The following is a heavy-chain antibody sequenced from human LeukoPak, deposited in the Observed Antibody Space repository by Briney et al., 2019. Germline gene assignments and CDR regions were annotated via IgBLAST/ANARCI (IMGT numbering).Heavy chain of an antibody. J-gene: IGHJ6*02. V-gene: IGHV1-18*01. CDR3: ARAGLSRYFDWSSPAGYYYGMDV. Sequence: VASVKVSCKASGYTFTSYGISWVRQAPGQGLEWMGWISAYNGNTNYAQKLQGRVTMTTDTSTSTAYMELRSLRSDDTAVYYCARAGLSRYFDWSSPAGYYYGMDVWGQGTTVIVSS. CDR1: GYTFTSYG. D-gene: IGHD3-9*01. CDR2: ISAYNGNT.